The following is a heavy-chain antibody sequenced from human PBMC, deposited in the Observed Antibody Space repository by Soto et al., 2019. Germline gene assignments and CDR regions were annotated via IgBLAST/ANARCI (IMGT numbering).Heavy chain of an antibody. D-gene: IGHD3-9*01. CDR3: ARSTATGTDY. CDR2: MRSKANGYAT. CDR1: GFTFSDSG. V-gene: IGHV3-73*02. Sequence: EVQLVESGGGLVQPGGSLKLSCAASGFTFSDSGMHWVRQASGKGLEWVGRMRSKANGYATAYAASVKGRFTVSRDDSKNTVYLQMNSLKIEDTAVYYCARSTATGTDYWGQGTLVTVSS. J-gene: IGHJ4*02.